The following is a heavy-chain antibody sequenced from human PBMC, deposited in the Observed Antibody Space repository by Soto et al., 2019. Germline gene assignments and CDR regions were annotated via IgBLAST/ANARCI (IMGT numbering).Heavy chain of an antibody. CDR3: ARVPQLKRVYYYGGMDV. CDR1: GFTFSSSW. CDR2: INSDGSRT. J-gene: IGHJ6*02. D-gene: IGHD1-1*01. V-gene: IGHV3-74*01. Sequence: PGGSLRLSCAASGFTFSSSWMHWVRQAPGKRLAWVSRINSDGSRTDYADSVKGRFTISRDNAKNTLYLQMNSLRAEDTAVYYCARVPQLKRVYYYGGMDVGGHGITLPASS.